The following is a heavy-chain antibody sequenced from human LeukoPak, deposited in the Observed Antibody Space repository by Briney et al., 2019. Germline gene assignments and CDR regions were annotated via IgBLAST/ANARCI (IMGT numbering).Heavy chain of an antibody. CDR2: IRQDGGVK. CDR1: GFTFSSYW. Sequence: PGGSPRLSCAASGFTFSSYWMTWVRQAPGKGLEWVANIRQDGGVKYYMDSVKGRFTLSRDNAKSSLYLQMNSLRVEDTAMYFCARTVVVVVGASDYFDYWGQGTLVSVSS. CDR3: ARTVVVVVGASDYFDY. J-gene: IGHJ4*02. D-gene: IGHD2-2*01. V-gene: IGHV3-7*03.